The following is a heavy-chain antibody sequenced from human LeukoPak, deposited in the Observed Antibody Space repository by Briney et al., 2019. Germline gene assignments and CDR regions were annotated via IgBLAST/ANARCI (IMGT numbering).Heavy chain of an antibody. D-gene: IGHD2-15*01. Sequence: SGPTQVNPTQPLTLTCTFSGFSLTTNGMRVSWIRQTPGKALEWLARIDWDDNKFYSTSLKTRLTISKDTSRNQVVLTMTNMDPVDTATYYCARTPRGTCYDYWGQGTLVTVSS. CDR2: IDWDDNK. V-gene: IGHV2-70*04. CDR3: ARTPRGTCYDY. J-gene: IGHJ4*02. CDR1: GFSLTTNGMR.